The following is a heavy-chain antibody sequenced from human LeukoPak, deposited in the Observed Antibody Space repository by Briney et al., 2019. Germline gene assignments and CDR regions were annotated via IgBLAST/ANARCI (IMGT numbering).Heavy chain of an antibody. CDR1: GFTFSSYG. D-gene: IGHD7-27*01. V-gene: IGHV3-33*06. J-gene: IGHJ3*01. CDR3: AKDLLSGELGN. CDR2: IWYDGSNK. Sequence: GRSLRLSCAASGFTFSSYGMHWVRQAPGKGLEWVAVIWYDGSNKYYADSVKGRFTISRDNSKNTLYLQMNSLRAEDTAVYYCAKDLLSGELGNWGQGTMVTVPS.